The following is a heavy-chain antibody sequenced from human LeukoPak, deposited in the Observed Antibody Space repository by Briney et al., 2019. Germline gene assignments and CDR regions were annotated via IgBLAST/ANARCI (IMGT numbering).Heavy chain of an antibody. D-gene: IGHD3-3*01. CDR1: GYTLTELS. V-gene: IGHV1-24*01. CDR3: ATGTPSTYDFWSVADY. J-gene: IGHJ4*02. CDR2: FDPEDGET. Sequence: GASVTVSCKVSGYTLTELSMHWVRQAPGKGLEWMGGFDPEDGETIYAQKFQGRVTMTEDTSTDTAYMELSSLRSEDTAVYYCATGTPSTYDFWSVADYWGQGTLVIVSS.